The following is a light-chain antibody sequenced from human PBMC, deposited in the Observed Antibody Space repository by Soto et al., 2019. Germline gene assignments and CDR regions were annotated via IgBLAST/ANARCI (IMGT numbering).Light chain of an antibody. V-gene: IGKV1-39*01. CDR2: DAS. Sequence: DIQMTQSPSSLSASVGDRVTVTCRASQDIGNYLCWYQQKLGKAPKLLIYDASYLEAGVPSRFSGSGSGTDFTLTISSLQPEDFATYYCQQSYSTPLTFGGGTKVDIK. CDR1: QDIGNY. J-gene: IGKJ4*01. CDR3: QQSYSTPLT.